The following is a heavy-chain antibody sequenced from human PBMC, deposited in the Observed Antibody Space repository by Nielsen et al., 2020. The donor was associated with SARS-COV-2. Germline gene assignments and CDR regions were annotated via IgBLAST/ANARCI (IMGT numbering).Heavy chain of an antibody. CDR3: AKRRVAVAGTWYFDY. CDR2: ISGSGGST. Sequence: GGSLRLSCAASGFTFSSYSMSWVRQAPGKGLEWVSAISGSGGSTYYADSVKGRFTISRDNSKNTLYLQMNSLRAEDTAVYYCAKRRVAVAGTWYFDYWGQGTLVTVSS. J-gene: IGHJ4*02. CDR1: GFTFSSYS. V-gene: IGHV3-23*01. D-gene: IGHD6-19*01.